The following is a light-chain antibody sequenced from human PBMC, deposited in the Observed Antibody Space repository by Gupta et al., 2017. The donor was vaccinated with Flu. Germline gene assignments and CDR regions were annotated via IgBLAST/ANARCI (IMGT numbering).Light chain of an antibody. V-gene: IGKV1-39*01. CDR2: SAC. J-gene: IGKJ1*01. Sequence: DTQGTQSPSSLSASVGDRVTLPCRASQSIGNYLNWYQQRPERAPKLLIYSACTLQSGVPSRFSGSGSGTDFTLTIMSLQPEDFGTYSCQQSSLSPWTFGQGTTVEIK. CDR1: QSIGNY. CDR3: QQSSLSPWT.